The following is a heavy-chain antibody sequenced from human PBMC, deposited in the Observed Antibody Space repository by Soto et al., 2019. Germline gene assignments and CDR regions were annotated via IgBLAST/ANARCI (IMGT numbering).Heavy chain of an antibody. CDR3: AKDLTRQLAFWLDP. CDR1: GYTFTGYC. Sequence: ASVKGSFKTSGYTFTGYCMDWVRQATGQGLEWMGWINPNSGGTNYAQKFQGRVTLTRDTSISTAYMTLSGLRSDDTAVYYCAKDLTRQLAFWLDPWGQGTQVTVSS. D-gene: IGHD6-6*01. CDR2: INPNSGGT. V-gene: IGHV1-2*02. J-gene: IGHJ5*02.